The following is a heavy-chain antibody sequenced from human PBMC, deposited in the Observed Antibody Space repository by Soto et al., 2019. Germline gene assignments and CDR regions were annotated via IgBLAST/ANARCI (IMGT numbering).Heavy chain of an antibody. CDR1: GYTFTSYY. D-gene: IGHD3-3*01. Sequence: QVQLVQSGAEVKKPGASVKVFCKASGYTFTSYYMHWVRQAPGQGLEWMGIINPSGGSTSYAQKFQGRVTMTRDTSTSTVYMELSSLRSEDTAVYYCAATGVGVVTNDYWGQGTLVTVSS. J-gene: IGHJ4*02. V-gene: IGHV1-46*03. CDR2: INPSGGST. CDR3: AATGVGVVTNDY.